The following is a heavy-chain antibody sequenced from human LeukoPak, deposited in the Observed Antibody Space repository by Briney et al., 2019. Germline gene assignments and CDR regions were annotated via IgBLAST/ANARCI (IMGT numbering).Heavy chain of an antibody. CDR1: GFTFSSYS. J-gene: IGHJ4*02. D-gene: IGHD3-22*01. CDR3: AREARSSGYPPPLY. Sequence: PGGSLRLSCAASGFTFSSYSMHWVRQAPGKGLVWVSRISSYGSSTTYADSVKGRFTISRDNAKNTLYLQMNSLRAEDTAVYYCAREARSSGYPPPLYWGQGILVTVSS. V-gene: IGHV3-74*01. CDR2: ISSYGSST.